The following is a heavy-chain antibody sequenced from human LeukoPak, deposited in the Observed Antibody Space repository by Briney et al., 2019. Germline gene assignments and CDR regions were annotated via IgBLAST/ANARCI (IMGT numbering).Heavy chain of an antibody. CDR3: ARHDPRVVVTEFDY. V-gene: IGHV4-39*01. J-gene: IGHJ4*02. CDR1: GGSISSSSYY. D-gene: IGHD3-22*01. CDR2: IYYSGST. Sequence: SETLSLTCTVSGGSISSSSYYWGWIRQPPGKGLEWIGSIYYSGSTYYNPSLKSRVTISVDTSKNQFSQKLSSVTAADTAVYYCARHDPRVVVTEFDYWGQGTLVTVSS.